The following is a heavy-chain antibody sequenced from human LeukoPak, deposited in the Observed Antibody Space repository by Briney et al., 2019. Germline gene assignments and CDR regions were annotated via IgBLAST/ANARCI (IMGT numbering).Heavy chain of an antibody. D-gene: IGHD3-10*01. J-gene: IGHJ5*02. CDR2: IIPIFGTA. V-gene: IGHV1-69*13. CDR3: ARDLTMVRGARYRPYNWFDA. CDR1: GGTFSSYA. Sequence: SVKVSCKASGGTFSSYAISWVRQAPGQGLEWMGGIIPIFGTANYAQKFQGRVTISADESTSTAYMELSSLRFEDTAVYYCARDLTMVRGARYRPYNWFDAWGQGTLVTVSP.